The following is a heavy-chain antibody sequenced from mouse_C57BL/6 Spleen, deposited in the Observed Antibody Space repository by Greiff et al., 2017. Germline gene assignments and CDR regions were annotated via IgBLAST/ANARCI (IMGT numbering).Heavy chain of an antibody. D-gene: IGHD1-1*01. V-gene: IGHV1-69*01. CDR3: ARGDYGSHFDY. CDR1: GYTFTSYW. J-gene: IGHJ2*01. Sequence: QVQLQQPGAELVMPGASVKLSCKASGYTFTSYWMHWVKQRPGQGLEWIGEIDPSDSYTNYNQKFKGKSTLTVDKSSSTAYMQLSSLTSEDSAVYYCARGDYGSHFDYWGQGTTLTVSS. CDR2: IDPSDSYT.